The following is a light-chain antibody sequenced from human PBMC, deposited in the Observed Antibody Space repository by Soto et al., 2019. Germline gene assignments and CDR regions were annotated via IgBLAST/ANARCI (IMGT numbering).Light chain of an antibody. CDR2: AAS. J-gene: IGKJ1*01. CDR3: QQLNSYRT. CDR1: QSISSW. V-gene: IGKV1-5*01. Sequence: DIQMTQSPSTLSASVGDRVTITCRASQSISSWLAWYQQKPGKAPKLLIYAASTLQSGVPSRFSGSGSGTEFTLTISSLQPEDFATYYCQQLNSYRTFGQGTKVDIK.